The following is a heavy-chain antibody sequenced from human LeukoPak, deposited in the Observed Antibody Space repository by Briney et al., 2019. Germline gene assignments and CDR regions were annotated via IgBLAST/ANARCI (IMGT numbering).Heavy chain of an antibody. J-gene: IGHJ6*04. D-gene: IGHD3-3*01. CDR1: GGSVSSHTYY. CDR3: ARALYYDFWSGYPPVDV. V-gene: IGHV4-39*07. Sequence: KPSETLSLTCTVSGGSVSSHTYYWGWIRQPPGKGLEWIGSMHYIGSSYYNPSLKGRVTISVDTSKIQFSLKLSSVTAADTAVYYSARALYYDFWSGYPPVDVWGKGTTVTVPS. CDR2: MHYIGSS.